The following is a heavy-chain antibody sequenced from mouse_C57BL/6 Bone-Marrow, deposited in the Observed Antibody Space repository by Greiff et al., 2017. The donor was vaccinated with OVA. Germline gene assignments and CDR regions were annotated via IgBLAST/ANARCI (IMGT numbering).Heavy chain of an antibody. CDR1: GYAFSSSW. V-gene: IGHV1-82*01. CDR2: IYPGDGDT. Sequence: VQLQQSGPELVKPGASVKISCKASGYAFSSSWMNWVKQRPGKGLEWIGRIYPGDGDTNYTGKFKGKATLNADKSTSTAYKQRSSMTDEDSAVDCGARGTGTNDAMDDGGKGTTGTGAS. J-gene: IGHJ4*01. D-gene: IGHD3-3*01. CDR3: ARGTGTNDAMDD.